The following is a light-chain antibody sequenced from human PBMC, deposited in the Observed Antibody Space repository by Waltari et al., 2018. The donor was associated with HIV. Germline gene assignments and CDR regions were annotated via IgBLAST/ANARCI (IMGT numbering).Light chain of an antibody. CDR1: QSVLYNSNNKDY. Sequence: DIVMTQSPDSLAVSLGEVATINCRSSQSVLYNSNNKDYLAWYQQKPGQPPKLLIYWASTRDSGVPDRFSGSGSGTDFTLNISSLQAEDVAVYYCQQYYSTITFGQGTRLEIK. J-gene: IGKJ5*01. CDR2: WAS. V-gene: IGKV4-1*01. CDR3: QQYYSTIT.